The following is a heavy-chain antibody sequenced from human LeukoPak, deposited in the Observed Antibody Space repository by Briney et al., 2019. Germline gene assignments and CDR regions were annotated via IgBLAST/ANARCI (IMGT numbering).Heavy chain of an antibody. V-gene: IGHV4-38-2*02. CDR1: GYSISSGYY. Sequence: PSETLSLTCNVSGYSISSGYYWGWIRQPPGKGPEWIGNIYHSGSTYYNPSLKSRVTISVDTSKNRFSLKLSSVTAADTAVYYCARRYGGYAPRFDYWGQGTLVTVSS. CDR3: ARRYGGYAPRFDY. D-gene: IGHD5-12*01. CDR2: IYHSGST. J-gene: IGHJ4*02.